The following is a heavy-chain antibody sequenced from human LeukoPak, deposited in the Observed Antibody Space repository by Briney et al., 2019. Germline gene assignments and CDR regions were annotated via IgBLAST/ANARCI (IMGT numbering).Heavy chain of an antibody. J-gene: IGHJ4*02. D-gene: IGHD2-21*01. CDR3: ARYSGLGVPDY. CDR1: GDSVSSKSAA. Sequence: QTLSLTCAMSGDSVSSKSAAWNWMRQSPSRGLEWLGRTYYRSKWNNDYAVSVRGRIIINPDTSKNQFSLLLNSVTPEDTAVYYCARYSGLGVPDYWGQGTLVSVSS. V-gene: IGHV6-1*01. CDR2: TYYRSKWNN.